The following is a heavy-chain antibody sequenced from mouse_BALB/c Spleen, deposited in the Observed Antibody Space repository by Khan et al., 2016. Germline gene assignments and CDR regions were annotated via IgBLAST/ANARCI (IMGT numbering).Heavy chain of an antibody. CDR1: GYSITSGYY. CDR3: TRDEITGTFAY. J-gene: IGHJ3*01. Sequence: EVQLQESGPGLVKPSQSLSLTCSVTGYSITSGYYWNWIRHFPGNKLEWMGCISYDGSNTYNPSLRNRISITRDTSKNQFFLKLNSVTTEDTASYYCTRDEITGTFAYWGQGTLVTVSA. D-gene: IGHD4-1*01. V-gene: IGHV3-6*02. CDR2: ISYDGSN.